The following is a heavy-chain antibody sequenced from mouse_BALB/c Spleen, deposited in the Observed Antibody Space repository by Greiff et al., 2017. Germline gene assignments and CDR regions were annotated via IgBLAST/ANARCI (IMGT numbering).Heavy chain of an antibody. CDR3: ARWYDYDGAWFAY. Sequence: QVQLQQPGAELVMPGASVKMSCKASGYTFTDYWMHWVKQRPGQGLEWIGAIDTSDSHTSYNQKFKGKATLTVDESSSTAYMQLSSLTSEDSAVYYCARWYDYDGAWFAYWGQGTLVTVSA. CDR1: GYTFTDYW. V-gene: IGHV1-69*01. J-gene: IGHJ3*01. CDR2: IDTSDSHT. D-gene: IGHD2-4*01.